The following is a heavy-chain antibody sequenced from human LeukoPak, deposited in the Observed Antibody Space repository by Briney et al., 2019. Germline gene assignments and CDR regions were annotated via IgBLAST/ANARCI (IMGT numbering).Heavy chain of an antibody. J-gene: IGHJ4*02. Sequence: ASVKVSCKASGGTFSSYAISWVRQAPGQGLEWMGWINTNTGNPTYAQGFTGRFVFSLDTSVSTAYLQISSLKAEDTAVYYCAREGYILTGYYLSWGQGTLVTVSS. CDR2: INTNTGNP. CDR3: AREGYILTGYYLS. V-gene: IGHV7-4-1*02. D-gene: IGHD3-9*01. CDR1: GGTFSSYA.